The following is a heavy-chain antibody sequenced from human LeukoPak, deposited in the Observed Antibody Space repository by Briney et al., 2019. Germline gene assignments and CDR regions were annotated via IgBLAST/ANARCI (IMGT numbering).Heavy chain of an antibody. J-gene: IGHJ6*02. V-gene: IGHV4-59*08. CDR2: IYYSGSP. Sequence: SETLSLTCTVSGGSISSYYWRWTRQPPGKGLEWIGHIYYSGSPNYNPSLKSRVTISVDTSKNHFSLQLSPVTAADTAVYYCATQSYDFWSGGYYYYGMDVWGQGTTVTVSS. CDR1: GGSISSYY. CDR3: ATQSYDFWSGGYYYYGMDV. D-gene: IGHD3-3*01.